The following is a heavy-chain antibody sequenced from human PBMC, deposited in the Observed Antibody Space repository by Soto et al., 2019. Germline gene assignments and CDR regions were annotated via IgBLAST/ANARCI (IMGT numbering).Heavy chain of an antibody. CDR2: IYPSDSDT. V-gene: IGHV5-51*01. D-gene: IGHD3-3*01. CDR3: ARGGVSTRTFDY. J-gene: IGHJ4*02. Sequence: PXASLKISCKGCGYNFAGYWIAWVRQMPGKGLELMGIIYPSDSDTRYRPSFQGQVTISADKSISSAYLQWSSLRASDTAMYYCARGGVSTRTFDYWGQGTPVTVSS. CDR1: GYNFAGYW.